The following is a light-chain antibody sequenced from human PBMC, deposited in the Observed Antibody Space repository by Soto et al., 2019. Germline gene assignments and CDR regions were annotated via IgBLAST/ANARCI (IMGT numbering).Light chain of an antibody. CDR2: GAS. J-gene: IGKJ1*01. V-gene: IGKV3-20*01. CDR1: QSVSSSY. Sequence: EFVLTQSPCTFSLPPAERPTLSCRASQSVSSSYLAWYQQKPGQAPRLLIYGASSRATGIPDRFSGSGSGTDFTLTISRLEPEDFAVYYCQQYGSSSWTFGQGTKVDIK. CDR3: QQYGSSSWT.